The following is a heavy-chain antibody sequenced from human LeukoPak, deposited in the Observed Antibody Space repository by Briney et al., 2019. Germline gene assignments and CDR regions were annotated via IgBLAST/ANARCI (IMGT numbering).Heavy chain of an antibody. V-gene: IGHV1-2*02. CDR2: INPNSGGT. J-gene: IGHJ5*02. D-gene: IGHD3-3*01. CDR1: GYTFTGYY. Sequence: ASVKVSCKASGYTFTGYYMHWVRQAPGQGLEWMGWINPNSGGTNYAQKFQGRVTMTRDTSISTAYMELSRLRSDDTAVYYCARGTPTYYDFWSGYLSHWFDPWGQGTLVTVSS. CDR3: ARGTPTYYDFWSGYLSHWFDP.